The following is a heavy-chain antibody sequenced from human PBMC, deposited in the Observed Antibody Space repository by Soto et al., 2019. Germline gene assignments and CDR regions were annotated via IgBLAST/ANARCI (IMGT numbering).Heavy chain of an antibody. D-gene: IGHD1-26*01. CDR2: ISGSGSST. CDR3: AKDLAGGNYY. V-gene: IGHV3-23*01. Sequence: EVQSLESGGALVQPGGSLRLSCAASGFTLSNYAMSWVRQAPGKGLEWVSVISGSGSSTYYADSVKGRFTISRDNSKNTLYLQMNSLRAEDTAVYYCAKDLAGGNYYWGQGTLVTVSS. J-gene: IGHJ4*02. CDR1: GFTLSNYA.